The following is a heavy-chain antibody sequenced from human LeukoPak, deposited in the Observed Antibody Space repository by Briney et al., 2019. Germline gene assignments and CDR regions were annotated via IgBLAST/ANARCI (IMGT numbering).Heavy chain of an antibody. CDR2: VYYSGST. V-gene: IGHV4-59*01. J-gene: IGHJ4*02. Sequence: PSETLSLTCTVSGDFITAYYWSWIRQPPGKGLEWVGDVYYSGSTDYNHSLRRRVTISLEKSKKQFSLNRNYVTAADTAVYYCGSTTGTVFDYWGQGALVTAS. D-gene: IGHD7-27*01. CDR3: GSTTGTVFDY. CDR1: GDFITAYY.